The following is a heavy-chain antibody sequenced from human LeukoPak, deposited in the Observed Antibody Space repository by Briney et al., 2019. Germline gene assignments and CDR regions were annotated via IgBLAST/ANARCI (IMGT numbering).Heavy chain of an antibody. J-gene: IGHJ4*02. D-gene: IGHD3-9*01. Sequence: SGPTLVNPQTLTLTCTFSGFSLSTTGVGVGWIRQPPGKALEWLALIYWDDDRRYSPSLKSSLTITKDTSKNQVVLTMTNMDPVDTATYYCARLRYFDWLHIDYWGQGTLVTVSS. CDR1: GFSLSTTGVG. CDR3: ARLRYFDWLHIDY. V-gene: IGHV2-5*02. CDR2: IYWDDDR.